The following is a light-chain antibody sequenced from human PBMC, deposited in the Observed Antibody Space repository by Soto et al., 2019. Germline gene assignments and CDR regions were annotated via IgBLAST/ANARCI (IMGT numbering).Light chain of an antibody. Sequence: IPLTQSPSSLSASVGDRVTITCRASQGISSLLDWYQQKPGKAPKLLIYGASTLQSGVPSRISGSGSGTDFTITIGSLQPEYFATYYCQQLNSFPIPVGPGTKVDIK. CDR3: QQLNSFPIP. CDR2: GAS. V-gene: IGKV1-9*01. CDR1: QGISSL. J-gene: IGKJ3*01.